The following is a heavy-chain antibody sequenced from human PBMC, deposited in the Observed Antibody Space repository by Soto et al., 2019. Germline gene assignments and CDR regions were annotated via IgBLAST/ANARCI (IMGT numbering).Heavy chain of an antibody. J-gene: IGHJ4*02. V-gene: IGHV4-31*11. CDR1: GGSISSVGYY. CDR2: ISYSGIT. D-gene: IGHD6-13*01. CDR3: ARRYSSSFDY. Sequence: SETLSLTCVVSGGSISSVGYYWNWIRQHPGKDLEWVGYISYSGITHHNPPLKSRLFISVDTSKNQFSLKLSSVTAADTAVYYCARRYSSSFDYWGQGTLVTVSS.